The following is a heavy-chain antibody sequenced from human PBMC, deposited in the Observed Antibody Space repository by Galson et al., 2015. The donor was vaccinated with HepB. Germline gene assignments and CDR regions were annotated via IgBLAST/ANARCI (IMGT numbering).Heavy chain of an antibody. CDR1: GGSISSGDYY. CDR2: IYYSGST. D-gene: IGHD3-3*01. V-gene: IGHV4-30-4*01. CDR3: ARGGVVPRAFDI. J-gene: IGHJ3*02. Sequence: LSLTCTVSGGSISSGDYYWSWIRQPPGKGLEWIGYIYYSGSTYYNPSLKSRVTISVDTSKNQFSLKLSSVTAADTAVYYCARGGVVPRAFDIWGQGTMVTVSS.